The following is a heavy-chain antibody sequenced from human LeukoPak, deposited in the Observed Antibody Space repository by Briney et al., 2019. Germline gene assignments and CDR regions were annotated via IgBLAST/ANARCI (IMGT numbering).Heavy chain of an antibody. CDR2: ISAYNGNT. D-gene: IGHD2-2*01. CDR1: GYTFTSYG. J-gene: IGHJ5*02. V-gene: IGHV1-18*01. Sequence: GASVKVSCKASGYTFTSYGISWVRQAPGQGLEWMGWISAYNGNTNYAQKLQGRVTMTTDTSTSTAYMELRSLRSDDTAVYYCARAVGDCSSTSCPNWFDPWGQGTLVTVSS. CDR3: ARAVGDCSSTSCPNWFDP.